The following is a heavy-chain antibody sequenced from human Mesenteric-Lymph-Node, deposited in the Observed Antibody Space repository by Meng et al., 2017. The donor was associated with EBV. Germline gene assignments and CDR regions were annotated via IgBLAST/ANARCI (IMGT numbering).Heavy chain of an antibody. V-gene: IGHV4-4*02. CDR1: GGSISSSNW. Sequence: HVPLREAGAGLVTPSGTPSLSYAFSGGSISSSNWCSWVRQPPGKGLEWIGEIYHSGSTNYNPSLKSRVTISVDKSKNQFSLNLSSVTAADTAVYYCARVGQWLPIDYWGQGTLVTVSS. D-gene: IGHD6-19*01. CDR3: ARVGQWLPIDY. CDR2: IYHSGST. J-gene: IGHJ4*02.